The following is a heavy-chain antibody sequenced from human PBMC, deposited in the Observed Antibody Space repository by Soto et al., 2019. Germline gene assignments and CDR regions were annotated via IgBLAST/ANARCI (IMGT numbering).Heavy chain of an antibody. J-gene: IGHJ4*02. CDR3: VRVVERYYFDY. CDR1: GFTFSDHY. Sequence: EVQLVESGGGLVQPGGSVRLSCATSGFTFSDHYMDWVRQAPGKGLEWVGRIRMKVNGSTTQYAASVKGRFTISRDDSKNSLYVQLNSLKTEDTAMYYFVRVVERYYFDYWGQGTLVTVSS. V-gene: IGHV3-72*01. CDR2: IRMKVNGSTT.